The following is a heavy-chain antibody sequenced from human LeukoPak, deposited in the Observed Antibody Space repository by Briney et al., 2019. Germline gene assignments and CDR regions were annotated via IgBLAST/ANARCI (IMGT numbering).Heavy chain of an antibody. CDR2: INHSGST. CDR3: ARDVAARRNGSDY. Sequence: SETLSLTCAVYGGSFSGYYWSWIRQPPGKGLEWIGEINHSGSTNYNPSLKSRVTISVDTSKNQFSLKLSSVTAADTAVYYCARDVAARRNGSDYWGQGTLVTVSS. CDR1: GGSFSGYY. D-gene: IGHD6-6*01. J-gene: IGHJ4*02. V-gene: IGHV4-34*01.